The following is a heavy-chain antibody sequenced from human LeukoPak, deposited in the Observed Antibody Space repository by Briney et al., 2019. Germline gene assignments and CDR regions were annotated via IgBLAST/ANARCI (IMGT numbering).Heavy chain of an antibody. D-gene: IGHD6-13*01. V-gene: IGHV3-7*05. CDR3: ARPLPGAAVGYWYFDL. CDR1: GFTLSYYW. J-gene: IGHJ2*01. CDR2: IKQDGSDK. Sequence: GGSLRLSCAASGFTLSYYWMTWVRQAPGKGLEWVANIKQDGSDKYYVDSVKGRFTISRDNAKNSLFLLMNSLRAEDTAVYYCARPLPGAAVGYWYFDLWGRGTLVTVSS.